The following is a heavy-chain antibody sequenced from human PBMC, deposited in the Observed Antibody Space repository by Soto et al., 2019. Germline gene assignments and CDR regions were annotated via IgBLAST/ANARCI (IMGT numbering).Heavy chain of an antibody. CDR3: ARAYGMATRYFDL. D-gene: IGHD2-15*01. Sequence: QVQLQESGPGLVKPSQTLSLTCTVSGGSISSGGYYWSWIRQHPGKGLEWIGYIYYSGSTYYNPSIKSRGSISVDTSKNQFSLKLSSVTAADTAVYYCARAYGMATRYFDLWGRGTLVTVSS. J-gene: IGHJ2*01. V-gene: IGHV4-31*03. CDR1: GGSISSGGYY. CDR2: IYYSGST.